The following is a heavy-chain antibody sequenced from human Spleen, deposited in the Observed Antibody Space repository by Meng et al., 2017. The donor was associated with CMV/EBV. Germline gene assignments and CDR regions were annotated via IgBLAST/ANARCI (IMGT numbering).Heavy chain of an antibody. J-gene: IGHJ4*02. CDR2: IQVIGHT. D-gene: IGHD3-16*01. CDR3: AGSRPGGGACDY. V-gene: IGHV4-4*07. Sequence: QVPIQEPGPGLVKSSETLSLTCIVSGASIKNYNWNWVRQPAGQGLEWIGLIQVIGHTVYNPSLKSRVTVSLDASKSQFSLTLNSVTAADTATYYCAGSRPGGGACDYWGQGILVTVSS. CDR1: GASIKNYN.